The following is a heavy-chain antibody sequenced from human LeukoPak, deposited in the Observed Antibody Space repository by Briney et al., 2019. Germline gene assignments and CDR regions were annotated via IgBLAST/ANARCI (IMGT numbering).Heavy chain of an antibody. CDR2: INPNSGGT. V-gene: IGHV1-2*02. CDR1: GYTFTGYY. D-gene: IGHD5-18*01. J-gene: IGHJ4*02. CDR3: ARVPYRGYSYGPIDY. Sequence: ASVKVSCKASGYTFTGYYMHWVRQAPGQGLEWMGWINPNSGGTNYAQKFQGRVTMTRDTSISTAYMELSRLRSDDTAVYYCARVPYRGYSYGPIDYWGQGTLVTVSP.